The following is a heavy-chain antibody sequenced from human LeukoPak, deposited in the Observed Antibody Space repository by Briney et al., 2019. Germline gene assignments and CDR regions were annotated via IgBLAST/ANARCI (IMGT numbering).Heavy chain of an antibody. D-gene: IGHD2-15*01. CDR2: IYYSGST. CDR3: ARDRKSIASWFDP. J-gene: IGHJ5*02. Sequence: SETLSLTCTVSGGSISSGGYYWSWIRQHPGKGLEWIGYIYYSGSTYYNPSLKSRVTISVDTSKNQFSLKLSSVTAADTAVYYCARDRKSIASWFDPWGQGTLVTVSS. CDR1: GGSISSGGYY. V-gene: IGHV4-31*03.